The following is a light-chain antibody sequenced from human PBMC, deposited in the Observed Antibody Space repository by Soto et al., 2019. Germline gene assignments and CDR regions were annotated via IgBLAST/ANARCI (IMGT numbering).Light chain of an antibody. V-gene: IGLV2-14*01. CDR2: DVS. Sequence: QSALTQSASVSGSPGQSITISCTGTNSDVGGYNYVSWYQQHPGKAPKLIIYDVSNRPSGVSTRFSGSKSGNTASLTISGLQAEDEADYSCSSYTSTNSWVLGGGTKLTVL. CDR3: SSYTSTNSWV. J-gene: IGLJ3*02. CDR1: NSDVGGYNY.